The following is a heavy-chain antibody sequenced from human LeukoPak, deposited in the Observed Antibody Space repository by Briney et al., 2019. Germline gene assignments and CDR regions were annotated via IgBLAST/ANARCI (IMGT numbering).Heavy chain of an antibody. CDR2: ISYSGST. D-gene: IGHD3-16*02. J-gene: IGHJ6*02. Sequence: SETLSLTCTVSGGSISNSNYCWGWIRRPPGKGLEWIGSISYSGSTYYNPSLKSRVTISVDTSKNQFSLKVTSVTAADTAVFYCARHYVDIRTVGASYYYYGLDVWGQGPRSPSP. V-gene: IGHV4-39*01. CDR1: GGSISNSNYC. CDR3: ARHYVDIRTVGASYYYYGLDV.